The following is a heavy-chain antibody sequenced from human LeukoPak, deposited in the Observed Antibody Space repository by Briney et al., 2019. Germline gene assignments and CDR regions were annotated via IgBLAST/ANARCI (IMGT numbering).Heavy chain of an antibody. D-gene: IGHD6-13*01. J-gene: IGHJ4*02. V-gene: IGHV3-23*01. Sequence: PGGSLRLSCAASGFTFSSYAMSWVRQAPGKGLEWVSAISGSGGSTYYADSVKGRFTIPRDNSKNTLYLQMNSLRAEDTAVYYCASYSSSWRVFDYWGQGTLVTVSS. CDR1: GFTFSSYA. CDR2: ISGSGGST. CDR3: ASYSSSWRVFDY.